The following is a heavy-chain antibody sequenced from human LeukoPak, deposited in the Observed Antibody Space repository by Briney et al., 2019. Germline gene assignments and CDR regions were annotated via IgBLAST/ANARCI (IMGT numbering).Heavy chain of an antibody. J-gene: IGHJ4*02. CDR1: GFTFSSYS. Sequence: KPGGSLRLSCAASGFTFSSYSMNWVRQAPGKGLEWVSSISSSSSYIYYADSVKGRFTISRDNAKNSLYLQMNSLRAEDTAVYYCAREPDITLLRGVSLKFDSWGQGSLVTVSS. V-gene: IGHV3-21*01. CDR2: ISSSSSYI. D-gene: IGHD3-10*01. CDR3: AREPDITLLRGVSLKFDS.